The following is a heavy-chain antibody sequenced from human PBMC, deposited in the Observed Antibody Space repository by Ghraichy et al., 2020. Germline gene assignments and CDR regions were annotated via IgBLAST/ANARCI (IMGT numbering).Heavy chain of an antibody. CDR1: DGSINSYF. Sequence: SETLSLTCTVSDGSINSYFWSWIRQPPGKGLEWIGYVYRSGSTTYNPSLKSRVTTSVDTSTRQFSLRLSSVTAADTAVYYCARSFSSGYNSNWFDPWGQGTLVTVTS. CDR2: VYRSGST. D-gene: IGHD5-24*01. J-gene: IGHJ5*02. CDR3: ARSFSSGYNSNWFDP. V-gene: IGHV4-4*08.